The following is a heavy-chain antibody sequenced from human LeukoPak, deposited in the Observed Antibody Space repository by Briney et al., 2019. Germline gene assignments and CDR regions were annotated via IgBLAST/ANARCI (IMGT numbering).Heavy chain of an antibody. Sequence: RGSLRLSCAASGFTFSSYGMHWVRQAPGKGLEWVAVISYDGSNKYYADSVKGRFTISRDNSKNTLYLQMNSLRAEDTAVYYCAKDHYDILTGYYRGDWEHFDYWGQGTLVTVSS. J-gene: IGHJ4*02. CDR1: GFTFSSYG. CDR2: ISYDGSNK. V-gene: IGHV3-30*18. D-gene: IGHD3-9*01. CDR3: AKDHYDILTGYYRGDWEHFDY.